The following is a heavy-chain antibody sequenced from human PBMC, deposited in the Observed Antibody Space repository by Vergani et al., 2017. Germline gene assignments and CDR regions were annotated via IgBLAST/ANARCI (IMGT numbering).Heavy chain of an antibody. CDR2: ISGSGGTT. V-gene: IGHV3-23*01. CDR3: AKDSSSTYSSGWWGDFDY. D-gene: IGHD6-19*01. CDR1: GFTFSDYA. J-gene: IGHJ4*02. Sequence: EVQLLESGGGLVQPGGSLRLSCAASGFTFSDYAMSWVRQAPGKGLEWVSIISGSGGTTYSTDSVKGRFTISRDNSKNTLYLQMNSLRAKDTAVFYCAKDSSSTYSSGWWGDFDYWGQGTLVTVSS.